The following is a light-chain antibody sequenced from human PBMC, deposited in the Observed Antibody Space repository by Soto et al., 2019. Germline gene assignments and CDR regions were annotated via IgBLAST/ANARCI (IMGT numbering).Light chain of an antibody. V-gene: IGLV1-40*01. J-gene: IGLJ1*01. CDR2: GNN. CDR3: AAWDDSLTGPV. CDR1: SSDIGAGYD. Sequence: QSVLTQTPSVSGAPGQRVTISCTGSSSDIGAGYDVHWYQQFPGTAPKLLIYGNNNRPSGVPDRYSGSKSGTSASLAISGLQSEDEADYYCAAWDDSLTGPVFGTGTKVTVL.